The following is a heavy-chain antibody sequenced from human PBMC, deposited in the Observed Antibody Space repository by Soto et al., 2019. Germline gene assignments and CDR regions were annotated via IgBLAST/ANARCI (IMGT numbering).Heavy chain of an antibody. Sequence: PSETLYITCAVYGGSFSDYYWSWIRQPPGKGLEWIGEMNHSGSTNYNPSLKSRVTISVDTSKNQFSLKLSSVTAADTAVYYCARGVAVAGTYYYGMDVWGQGTTVTVSS. CDR2: MNHSGST. V-gene: IGHV4-34*01. D-gene: IGHD6-19*01. CDR1: GGSFSDYY. CDR3: ARGVAVAGTYYYGMDV. J-gene: IGHJ6*02.